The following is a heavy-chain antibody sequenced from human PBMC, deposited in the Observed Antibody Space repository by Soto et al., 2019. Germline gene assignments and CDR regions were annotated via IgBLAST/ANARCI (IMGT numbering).Heavy chain of an antibody. D-gene: IGHD3-3*01. CDR1: GYTFTEFD. CDR2: MNTNTGNT. V-gene: IGHV1-8*01. Sequence: QVLLVQSGADVKKPGASVQFSCKTSGYTFTEFDIHWVRQAPGQGLEWMGWMNTNTGNTGYAQKFQGRVTMTRDTSISTAYMELRRLRSEETAVYYCARVVRFFGGHAGYWGQGTLVTVSS. J-gene: IGHJ4*02. CDR3: ARVVRFFGGHAGY.